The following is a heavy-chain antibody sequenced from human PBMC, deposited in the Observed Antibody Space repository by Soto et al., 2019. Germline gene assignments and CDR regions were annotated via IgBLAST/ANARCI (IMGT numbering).Heavy chain of an antibody. V-gene: IGHV5-51*01. J-gene: IGHJ6*02. CDR2: IYPGDSDT. D-gene: IGHD2-2*02. CDR1: GYSFTSYW. CDR3: AAAPAATPDYYYYGMDV. Sequence: PGESLKISCKGSGYSFTSYWIGWVRQMPGKGLEWMGIIYPGDSDTRYSPSFQGQVTISADKSISTAYLQWSSLKASDTAMYYCAAAPAATPDYYYYGMDVWGQGTTVTVSS.